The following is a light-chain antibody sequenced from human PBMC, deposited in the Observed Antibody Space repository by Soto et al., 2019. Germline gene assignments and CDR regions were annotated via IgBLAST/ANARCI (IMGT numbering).Light chain of an antibody. CDR1: QSVSSS. CDR2: GAS. J-gene: IGKJ1*01. Sequence: EIVMTQSPATLSVSPGGRAILSCRASQSVSSSLAWYQQKPGQAPRLLIYGASTRATGSPARFSGTGSGTEFTLTISSLQSEDFAVDYCQQYNNWPPWTFGQGTKVEIK. CDR3: QQYNNWPPWT. V-gene: IGKV3-15*01.